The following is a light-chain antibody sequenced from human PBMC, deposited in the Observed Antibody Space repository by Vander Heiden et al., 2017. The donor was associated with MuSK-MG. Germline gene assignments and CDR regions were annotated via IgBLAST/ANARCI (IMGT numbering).Light chain of an antibody. Sequence: LPMPPSPSSLSASVGDRVTITCRAGQSISDYLNWYQQKRGKAPRLLIYAASSLQSGVPSRFSGSGSGTDFTLTISSLQPEDFATYYCQQSYSTPWTFGQGTKVEIK. J-gene: IGKJ1*01. CDR2: AAS. V-gene: IGKV1-39*01. CDR3: QQSYSTPWT. CDR1: QSISDY.